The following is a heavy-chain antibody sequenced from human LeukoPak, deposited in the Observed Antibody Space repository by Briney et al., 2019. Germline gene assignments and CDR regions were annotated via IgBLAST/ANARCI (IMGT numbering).Heavy chain of an antibody. CDR1: GGSFSGYY. J-gene: IGHJ4*02. CDR2: INHSGST. Sequence: PSETLSLTCAVYGGSFSGYYWSWIRQPPGKGLKWIGEINHSGSTNYNPSLKSRVTVSVDTSKNQFSLKLSSVTAADTAVYYCARGRSNCSGGSCPAGYFDYWGQGTLVTVSS. CDR3: ARGRSNCSGGSCPAGYFDY. D-gene: IGHD2-15*01. V-gene: IGHV4-34*01.